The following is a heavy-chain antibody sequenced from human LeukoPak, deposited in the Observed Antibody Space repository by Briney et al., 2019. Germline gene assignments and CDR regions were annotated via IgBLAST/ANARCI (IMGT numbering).Heavy chain of an antibody. D-gene: IGHD3-22*01. CDR1: GFTFSNFW. CDR2: IKQDGSEK. J-gene: IGHJ4*02. CDR3: ASEDNTGSSAY. V-gene: IGHV3-7*01. Sequence: GGSLRLSCAASGFTFSNFWMCWVRQAPGKGLEWVANIKQDGSEKYYVDSVKGRFTISRDNAKNSLYLQMSSLRGDDTALYYCASEDNTGSSAYWGQGTLVTV.